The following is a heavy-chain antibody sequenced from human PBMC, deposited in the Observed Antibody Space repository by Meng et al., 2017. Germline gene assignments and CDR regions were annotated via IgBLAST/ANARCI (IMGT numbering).Heavy chain of an antibody. D-gene: IGHD3-22*01. V-gene: IGHV2-70*01. CDR1: GFSLSTSGMC. Sequence: SGPTLVTPTQTLTLTCPFSGFSLSTSGMCVLWIRQPPGKALEWLSPIDWDDDKYYSTSMKTRLTISKDTSKNQVVLTMTNMDPVDTATYYCARIAGYYDSSGWSYCYYGMDVWGQGTTVTVSS. J-gene: IGHJ6*02. CDR3: ARIAGYYDSSGWSYCYYGMDV. CDR2: IDWDDDK.